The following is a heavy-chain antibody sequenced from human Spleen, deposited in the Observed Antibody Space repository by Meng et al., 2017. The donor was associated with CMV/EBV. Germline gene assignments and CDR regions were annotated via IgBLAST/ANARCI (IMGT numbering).Heavy chain of an antibody. V-gene: IGHV5-51*01. CDR3: ARQSYGSGSYDYHYYAMDV. CDR1: GYNFTSSW. D-gene: IGHD3-10*01. J-gene: IGHJ6*02. CDR2: IYPGDSDT. Sequence: GGSLRLSCKASGYNFTSSWIGWVRQMPGKGLEWMGIIYPGDSDTRYSPSFQGQVTISADKSISTAYLQWSSLKASDSAMYYCARQSYGSGSYDYHYYAMDVWGQGTTVTVSS.